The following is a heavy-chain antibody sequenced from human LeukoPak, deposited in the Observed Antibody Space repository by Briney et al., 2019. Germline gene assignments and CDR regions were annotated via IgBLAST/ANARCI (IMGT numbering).Heavy chain of an antibody. CDR1: GGSFSGYY. Sequence: SETLSLTCAVYGGSFSGYYWSWIRQPPGKGLEWIGEINHSGSTNYNPSLKSRVTISVDTSKNQFSLKLSSVTAADTAVYYCARGYGSGSYYPGGYWGQGTLVTVSS. J-gene: IGHJ4*02. V-gene: IGHV4-34*01. CDR2: INHSGST. CDR3: ARGYGSGSYYPGGY. D-gene: IGHD3-10*01.